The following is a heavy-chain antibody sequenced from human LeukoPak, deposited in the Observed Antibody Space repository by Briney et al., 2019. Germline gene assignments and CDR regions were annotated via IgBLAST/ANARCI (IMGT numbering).Heavy chain of an antibody. Sequence: PSQTLSLTCAVSGGSISSGGYYWSWIRQHPGKGLEWIGYIYYSGSTYYNPSLKSRVTISVDTSKNQFSLKLSSVTAADTAVYYCARDRRYSSGWYIDYWGQGTLVTVSS. CDR2: IYYSGST. CDR3: ARDRRYSSGWYIDY. V-gene: IGHV4-31*11. D-gene: IGHD6-19*01. J-gene: IGHJ4*02. CDR1: GGSISSGGYY.